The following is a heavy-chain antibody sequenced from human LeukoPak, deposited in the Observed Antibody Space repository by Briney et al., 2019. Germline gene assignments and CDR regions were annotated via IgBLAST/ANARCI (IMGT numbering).Heavy chain of an antibody. CDR2: IYSGGST. CDR1: GFTVSSNY. CDR3: ASPNSDYYYYGMDV. Sequence: GGSLRLSCAASGFTVSSNYMSWVRQAPGKGLEWVSVIYSGGSTYYADSVKGRFTISRHNSKNTLYLQMNSLRAEDTAVYYCASPNSDYYYYGMDVWGQGTTVTVSS. J-gene: IGHJ6*02. V-gene: IGHV3-53*04. D-gene: IGHD1-1*01.